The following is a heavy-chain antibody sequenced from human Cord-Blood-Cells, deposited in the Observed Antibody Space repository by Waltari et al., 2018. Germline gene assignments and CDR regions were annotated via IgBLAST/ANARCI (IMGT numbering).Heavy chain of an antibody. CDR1: GGSFSGYY. J-gene: IGHJ4*02. Sequence: QVQLQQWGAGLLKPSETLSLTCAVYGGSFSGYYWSWIRQPPGKGLEGIGEINHSGSTNDDPSLRSRVTIAVATSKNQFSLKLSSVTAADTAVYYCARGSFPSLRTRRRFDYWGQGTLVTVSS. CDR2: INHSGST. V-gene: IGHV4-34*01. D-gene: IGHD6-6*01. CDR3: ARGSFPSLRTRRRFDY.